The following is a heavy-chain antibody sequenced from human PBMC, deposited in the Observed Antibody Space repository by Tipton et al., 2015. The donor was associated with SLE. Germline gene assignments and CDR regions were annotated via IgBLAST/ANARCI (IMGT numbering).Heavy chain of an antibody. Sequence: QLVQSGAEVKKPGASVKVSCKASGYTFTTYGISWVRQAPGQGLEWMGWISVYNGNTNYAQKLQGRVTMTTDTSTSTAYMELRSLRSDDTAVYYCARRSRPSGFCSSDTCYSDFDFWGQGTLVTVSS. CDR1: GYTFTTYG. CDR2: ISVYNGNT. CDR3: ARRSRPSGFCSSDTCYSDFDF. V-gene: IGHV1-18*01. J-gene: IGHJ4*02. D-gene: IGHD2-2*01.